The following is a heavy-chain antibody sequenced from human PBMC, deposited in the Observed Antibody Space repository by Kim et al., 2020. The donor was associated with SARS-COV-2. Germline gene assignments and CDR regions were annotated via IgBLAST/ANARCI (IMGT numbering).Heavy chain of an antibody. D-gene: IGHD3-16*02. Sequence: GGSLRLSCAASGFTFSTYSMTWVRQAPGKGLEWVAAISSNTDYKFYTDSLKGRFTVSRDNVKNSLYLQMNSLRAEDTAVYYCARILSFVGPGYYFDSWG. CDR1: GFTFSTYS. J-gene: IGHJ4*01. V-gene: IGHV3-21*01. CDR2: ISSNTDYK. CDR3: ARILSFVGPGYYFDS.